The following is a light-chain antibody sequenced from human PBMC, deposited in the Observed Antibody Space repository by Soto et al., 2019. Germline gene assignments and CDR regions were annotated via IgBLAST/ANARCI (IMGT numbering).Light chain of an antibody. V-gene: IGLV2-23*01. Sequence: QAVLTQPASVSGSPGQSITISCTGTSSDVGSYNLVSWYQQHPGKAPKLMIYEGSKRPSGVSNRFSGSKSGNTASLTISGLQAEDEADYYCSSYAGSRTVLFGGGTQLTVL. J-gene: IGLJ2*01. CDR1: SSDVGSYNL. CDR3: SSYAGSRTVL. CDR2: EGS.